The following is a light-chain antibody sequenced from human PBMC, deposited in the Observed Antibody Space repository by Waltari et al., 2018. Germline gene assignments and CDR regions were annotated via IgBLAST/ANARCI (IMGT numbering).Light chain of an antibody. V-gene: IGKV1-9*01. Sequence: DVQLTQSPSFLSASVGDRVAITCRACQGLSGYLSWYQQKPGKAPKLLIYAASTLQSGVPSRFSGSGFGTEFTLTISSLQPEDFATYYCQQFNRYPYTFGQGTKLEIK. J-gene: IGKJ2*01. CDR1: QGLSGY. CDR2: AAS. CDR3: QQFNRYPYT.